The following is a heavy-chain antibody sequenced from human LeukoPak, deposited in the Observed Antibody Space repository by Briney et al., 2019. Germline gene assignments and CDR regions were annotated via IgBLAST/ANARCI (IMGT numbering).Heavy chain of an antibody. J-gene: IGHJ5*02. CDR1: GYTFTGYY. CDR3: ARDYDILPGYSILGSGYFDP. D-gene: IGHD3-9*01. CDR2: INPNRGGT. V-gene: IGHV1-2*02. Sequence: ASVKVSCKASGYTFTGYYMHWVRQAPGQGLEWMGWINPNRGGTNYAQKFQGRVTMTRDTSISTAYMELSRLRPDDTAVYYCARDYDILPGYSILGSGYFDPWGQGTLVTVSS.